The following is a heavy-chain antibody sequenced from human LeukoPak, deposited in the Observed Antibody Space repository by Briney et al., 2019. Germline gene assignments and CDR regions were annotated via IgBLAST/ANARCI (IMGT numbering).Heavy chain of an antibody. CDR2: ISGSTSVI. CDR3: ARGLYYMDV. CDR1: AFTFSTHP. J-gene: IGHJ6*03. V-gene: IGHV3-48*04. Sequence: RGGSPRLSCAPSAFTFSTHPVAWVRHAPGKGLDGLSYISGSTSVIYYADAVKARFTIYRENAKNPQYLQMNSLDTEDTAVYYCARGLYYMDVWGKGTTVTVSS.